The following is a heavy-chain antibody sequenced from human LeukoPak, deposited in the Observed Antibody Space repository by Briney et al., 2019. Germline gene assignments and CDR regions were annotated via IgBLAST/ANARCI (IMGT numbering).Heavy chain of an antibody. D-gene: IGHD1-26*01. CDR2: ITNSGNSK. J-gene: IGHJ4*02. Sequence: PGGSLRLSCAASEFTFSSYSMNWVRQAPGKGLEWVSYITNSGNSKSYADSVKGRFTISRDNTKNSLYLQMNSLRAEDTAVYYCARSGIVGATPPYYLDYWGQGTLVTVSS. CDR1: EFTFSSYS. V-gene: IGHV3-21*05. CDR3: ARSGIVGATPPYYLDY.